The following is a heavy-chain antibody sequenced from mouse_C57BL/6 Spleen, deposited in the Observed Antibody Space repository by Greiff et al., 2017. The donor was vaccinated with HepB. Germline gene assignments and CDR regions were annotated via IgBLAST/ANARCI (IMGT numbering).Heavy chain of an antibody. V-gene: IGHV2-6*01. CDR1: GFSLTSYG. D-gene: IGHD2-3*01. CDR3: ASTYDGFPFAY. J-gene: IGHJ3*01. CDR2: IWGVGST. Sequence: QVQLQQSGPGLVAPSQRLSITCTVSGFSLTSYGVDWVRQSPGKGLEWLGVIWGVGSTNYNSALKSRLSISKDNSKSQVFLKMNSLQTDDTAMYYCASTYDGFPFAYWGQGTLVTVSA.